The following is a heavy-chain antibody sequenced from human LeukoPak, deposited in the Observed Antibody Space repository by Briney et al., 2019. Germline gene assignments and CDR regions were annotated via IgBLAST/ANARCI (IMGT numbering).Heavy chain of an antibody. CDR1: GGTFSSYA. J-gene: IGHJ5*02. Sequence: GASVKVSCKASGGTFSSYAISWVRQAPGQGLEWMGGIIPIFGTANYAQKFQGRVTITTDESTSTAYMELSSLRSEDTAVYYCAGGYCSGGSCCNWFDPWGQGTLVTVSS. V-gene: IGHV1-69*05. CDR2: IIPIFGTA. D-gene: IGHD2-15*01. CDR3: AGGYCSGGSCCNWFDP.